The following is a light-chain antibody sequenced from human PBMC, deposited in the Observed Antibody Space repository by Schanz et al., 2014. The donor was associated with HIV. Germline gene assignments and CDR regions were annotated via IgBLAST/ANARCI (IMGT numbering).Light chain of an antibody. CDR3: QQYGSSPLFT. CDR1: QSVSSN. V-gene: IGKV3-15*01. J-gene: IGKJ3*01. Sequence: EIVMTQSPATLSVSPGERATLSCRASQSVSSNLAWYQQKPGQAPRLLIYGASTRATGIPARFSGSGSGTEFTLTISSLQSEDFAVYYCQQYGSSPLFTFGPGTKVDLK. CDR2: GAS.